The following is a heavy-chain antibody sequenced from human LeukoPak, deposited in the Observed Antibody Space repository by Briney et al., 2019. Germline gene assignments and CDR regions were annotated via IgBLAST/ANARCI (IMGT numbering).Heavy chain of an antibody. CDR3: TRSLPLYDSSGYCDY. D-gene: IGHD3-22*01. CDR2: IRSEAYGGTT. CDR1: GFTFGDYA. V-gene: IGHV3-49*04. J-gene: IGHJ4*02. Sequence: GGSLRLSCTASGFTFGDYAMSWVRQAPGKGLEWVGFIRSEAYGGTTEYAASVKGRFTISRDDSKSIAYLQMNSLKTEDTAAYYCTRSLPLYDSSGYCDYWGQGTLVTVSS.